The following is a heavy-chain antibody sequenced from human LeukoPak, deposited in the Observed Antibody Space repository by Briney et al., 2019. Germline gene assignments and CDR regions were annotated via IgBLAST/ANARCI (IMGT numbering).Heavy chain of an antibody. V-gene: IGHV3-23*01. CDR2: ISASGGST. J-gene: IGHJ4*02. CDR3: AKDQRWESXHYLDS. CDR1: GFTFSSSA. D-gene: IGHD1-26*01. Sequence: GGSLRLSCVASGFTFSSSAMSWVRQVPGKGLEWVSGISASGGSTYYADSVRGRFTISRDNSKNTLYVQMNSLRDEDTAVYYCAKDQRWESXHYLDSWGQGTLVTVSS.